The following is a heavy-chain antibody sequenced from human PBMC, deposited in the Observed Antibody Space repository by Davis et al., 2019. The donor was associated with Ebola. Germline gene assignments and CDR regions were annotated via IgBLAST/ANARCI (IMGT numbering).Heavy chain of an antibody. J-gene: IGHJ5*02. Sequence: MPGGSLRLSCTVSGDSISRSTYYWGWIRQPPGKGLEWIGSLLYRGRTLYNPSLESRVIISLDVSNRKFSLKLTSVTAADTAVYYCSRQVVGRVAGGSIDPWGQGALVTVSS. V-gene: IGHV4-39*01. CDR3: SRQVVGRVAGGSIDP. CDR1: GDSISRSTYY. CDR2: LLYRGRT. D-gene: IGHD6-13*01.